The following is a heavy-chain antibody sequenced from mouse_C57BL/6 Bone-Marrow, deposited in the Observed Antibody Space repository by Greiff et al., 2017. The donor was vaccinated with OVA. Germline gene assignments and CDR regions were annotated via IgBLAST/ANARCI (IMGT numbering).Heavy chain of an antibody. J-gene: IGHJ2*01. CDR1: GYTFTSYW. CDR3: ARGHYYDHEYFDY. Sequence: VQLQQPGAELVKPGASVKMSCKASGYTFTSYWITWVKQRPGQGLEWIGDIYPGSGSTNYNEKFKSKATLTVDTSSSTAYMQLSSLTSEDSAVYYCARGHYYDHEYFDYWGQGTTLTVSS. D-gene: IGHD2-4*01. V-gene: IGHV1-55*01. CDR2: IYPGSGST.